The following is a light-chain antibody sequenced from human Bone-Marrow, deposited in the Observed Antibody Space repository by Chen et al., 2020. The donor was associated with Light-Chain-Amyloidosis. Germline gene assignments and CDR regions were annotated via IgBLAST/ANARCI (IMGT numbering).Light chain of an antibody. CDR1: HDIGNY. J-gene: IGKJ3*01. V-gene: IGKV1-27*01. CDR3: QQYNSVPHT. Sequence: DIQMTQSPSSLSASVGDSVTIACRASHDIGNYLAWYQQKPGKVPELLIYAASPLHSGVSSRFGGSGSGTDFTLTISSLQPADVSTYYCQQYNSVPHTFGPGTKVDI. CDR2: AAS.